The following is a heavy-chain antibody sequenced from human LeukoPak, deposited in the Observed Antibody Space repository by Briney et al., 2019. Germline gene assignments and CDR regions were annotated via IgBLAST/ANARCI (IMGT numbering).Heavy chain of an antibody. CDR2: ISAYNGNT. CDR3: ARDKKSIAAAGNINDY. CDR1: GYTFTSYG. V-gene: IGHV1-18*01. D-gene: IGHD6-13*01. J-gene: IGHJ4*02. Sequence: ASVKVSCKASGYTFTSYGISWVRQAPGQGLEWMGWISAYNGNTNYAQKPQGRVTMTTDTSTSTAYMELRSLRSDDTAVYYCARDKKSIAAAGNINDYWGQGTLDTVSS.